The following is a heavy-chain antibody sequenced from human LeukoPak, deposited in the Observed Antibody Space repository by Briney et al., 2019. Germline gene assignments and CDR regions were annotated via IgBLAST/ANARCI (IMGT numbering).Heavy chain of an antibody. CDR2: IHFSGST. CDR3: AREGYSSSSLHV. D-gene: IGHD6-6*01. Sequence: PSETLSLTCTASGGSISSYYWSWIRQPPGKGLEWIGYIHFSGSTNYNPSLMSRVTISVDTSKNQFSLKLSSVTAADTAVYYCAREGYSSSSLHVWGQGTTVTVSS. J-gene: IGHJ6*02. V-gene: IGHV4-59*01. CDR1: GGSISSYY.